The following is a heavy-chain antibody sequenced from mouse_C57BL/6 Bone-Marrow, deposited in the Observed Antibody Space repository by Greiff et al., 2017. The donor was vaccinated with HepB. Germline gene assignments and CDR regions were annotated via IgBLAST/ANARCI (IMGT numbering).Heavy chain of an antibody. D-gene: IGHD2-5*01. J-gene: IGHJ3*01. V-gene: IGHV1-39*01. CDR2: INPNYGTT. CDR1: GCSFTDYN. Sequence: EVQLQESGPELVKPGASVKISCKASGCSFTDYNMNWVKQSNGKSLEWIGVINPNYGTTSYNQKFKGKATLTVDQSSSTAYMQLNSLTSEDSAVYYCARGAYYSNYGFAYWGQGTLVTVSA. CDR3: ARGAYYSNYGFAY.